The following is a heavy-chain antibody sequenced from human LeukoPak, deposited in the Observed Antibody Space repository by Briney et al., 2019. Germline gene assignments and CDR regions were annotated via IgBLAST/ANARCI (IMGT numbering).Heavy chain of an antibody. CDR1: GFTFSDYW. J-gene: IGHJ5*02. V-gene: IGHV3-11*03. CDR3: ANYRSTMVRGVISYGWFDP. Sequence: PGGSLRLSCAASGFTFSDYWVSWIRQTPGKGLEWVSYISSSGDHINYADSVKGRFTISRDNSKNTLYLQMNSLRAEDTAVYYCANYRSTMVRGVISYGWFDPWGQGTLVTVSS. D-gene: IGHD3-10*01. CDR2: ISSSGDHI.